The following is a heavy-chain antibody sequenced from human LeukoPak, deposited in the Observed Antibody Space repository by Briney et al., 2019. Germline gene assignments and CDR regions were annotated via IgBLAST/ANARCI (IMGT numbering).Heavy chain of an antibody. Sequence: ASVKVSCKASGYTFTSYGISWVRQAPGQGLEWMGWISAYNGNTNYAQELQGRVTMTTDTSTSTAYMELRSLRSDDTAVYYCARDQRGRVGGYSYGIFDYWGQGTLVTVSS. CDR2: ISAYNGNT. V-gene: IGHV1-18*01. D-gene: IGHD5-18*01. CDR1: GYTFTSYG. CDR3: ARDQRGRVGGYSYGIFDY. J-gene: IGHJ4*02.